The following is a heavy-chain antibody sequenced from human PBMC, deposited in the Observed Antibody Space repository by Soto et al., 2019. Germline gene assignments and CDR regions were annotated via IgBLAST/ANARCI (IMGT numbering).Heavy chain of an antibody. J-gene: IGHJ4*02. CDR1: GFTFSSYS. Sequence: GGSLRLSCEGSGFTFSSYSMNWVRQAPGKGLEWVSSISGSGGYIYYADSVKGRFTISRDNAKNSLYLQMTSLRDEDTALYYCARGRQTTPWYGGDYWGQGSLVTVSS. CDR3: ARGRQTTPWYGGDY. CDR2: ISGSGGYI. D-gene: IGHD6-13*01. V-gene: IGHV3-21*01.